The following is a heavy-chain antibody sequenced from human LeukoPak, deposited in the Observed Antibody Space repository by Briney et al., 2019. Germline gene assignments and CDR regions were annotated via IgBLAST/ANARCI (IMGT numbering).Heavy chain of an antibody. V-gene: IGHV4-34*01. CDR3: ARGLRYYGSGSILYYYYGMDV. Sequence: SETLSLTGAVYGGSFSGYYWSWIRQPPGKGLEWIGEINHSGSTNYNPSLKSRVTISVDTSKNQFSLKLSSVTAADTAVYYCARGLRYYGSGSILYYYYGMDVWGKGTTVTVSS. J-gene: IGHJ6*04. D-gene: IGHD3-10*01. CDR1: GGSFSGYY. CDR2: INHSGST.